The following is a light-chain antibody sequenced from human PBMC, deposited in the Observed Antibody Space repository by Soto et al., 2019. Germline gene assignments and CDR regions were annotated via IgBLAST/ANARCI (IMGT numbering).Light chain of an antibody. J-gene: IGLJ1*01. Sequence: QSALTQPASVSGSPGQSITISCTGTSSDVGGYDYVSWYQHHPGKAPKLIIFEVSDRPSGVSNRFSGSKSGNTASLTISGLQVEDDADYYCTSYATSSPYVFGTGTKLTVL. CDR2: EVS. CDR3: TSYATSSPYV. CDR1: SSDVGGYDY. V-gene: IGLV2-14*01.